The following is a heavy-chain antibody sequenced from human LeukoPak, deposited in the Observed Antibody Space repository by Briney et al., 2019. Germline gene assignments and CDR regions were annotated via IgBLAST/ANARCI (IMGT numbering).Heavy chain of an antibody. CDR1: GYTFTGYY. CDR2: INPNSGGT. D-gene: IGHD3-10*01. CDR3: ARGSGRFPWFGGLLPRPQTFDP. Sequence: ASVKVSCKASGYTFTGYYMHWVRQAPGQGLEWMGWINPNSGGTNYAQKFQGRVTMTRDTSISTAYMELSRLRSDDTAVYYCARGSGRFPWFGGLLPRPQTFDPWGQGTLVTVSS. J-gene: IGHJ5*02. V-gene: IGHV1-2*02.